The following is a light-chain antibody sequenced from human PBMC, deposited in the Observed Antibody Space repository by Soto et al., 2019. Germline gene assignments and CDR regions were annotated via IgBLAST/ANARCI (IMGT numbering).Light chain of an antibody. CDR1: QSVSSSY. Sequence: EIVLTQSPGTLSLSPGERATLSCRASQSVSSSYLAWYQQKPGQAPRLLTYGASSRATGIPDRFSGSGSGTDFTLTISRLEPEDFAVDYCQQYGSSPLLTFGGGTKVEIK. CDR2: GAS. CDR3: QQYGSSPLLT. V-gene: IGKV3-20*01. J-gene: IGKJ4*01.